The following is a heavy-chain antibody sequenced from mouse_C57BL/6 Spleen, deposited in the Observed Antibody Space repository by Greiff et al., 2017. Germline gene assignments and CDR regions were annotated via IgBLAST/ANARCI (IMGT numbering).Heavy chain of an antibody. CDR2: IYPGDGDT. V-gene: IGHV1-80*01. CDR3: ARDGNYAFAY. J-gene: IGHJ3*01. Sequence: QVQLKESGAELVKPGASVKISCKASGYAFSSYWMNWVKQRPGKGLEWIGQIYPGDGDTNYNGKFKGKATLTADKSSSTAYMQLSSLTSEDSAVYFCARDGNYAFAYWGQGTLVTVSA. D-gene: IGHD2-1*01. CDR1: GYAFSSYW.